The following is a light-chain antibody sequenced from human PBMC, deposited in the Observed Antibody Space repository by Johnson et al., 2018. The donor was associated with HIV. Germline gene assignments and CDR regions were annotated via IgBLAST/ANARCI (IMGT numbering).Light chain of an antibody. CDR1: SSNIGNNY. V-gene: IGLV1-51*01. CDR3: GTWDSSLSAEV. J-gene: IGLJ1*01. CDR2: DNN. Sequence: VLTQPPSVSAAPGQKVTISCSGSSSNIGNNYVSWYQQVPGTAPKLLTYDNNKRPSGIPDRFSGSKTGTPATLCITGLQTGDEADYYCGTWDSSLSAEVFGTGTKVTVL.